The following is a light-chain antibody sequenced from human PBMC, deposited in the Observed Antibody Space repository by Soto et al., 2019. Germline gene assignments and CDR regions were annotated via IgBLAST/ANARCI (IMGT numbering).Light chain of an antibody. CDR3: QQSLSTLLT. CDR1: QSISGY. J-gene: IGKJ4*01. CDR2: GAS. Sequence: DIQMTQSPSSLSASVGDRVTITCRARQSISGYLNWYQQKPGKAPKVLISGASTLHNGVPSRFSGRGSGTDFTLTISSLQPEDVATYYCQQSLSTLLTFGGGTKVDIK. V-gene: IGKV1-39*01.